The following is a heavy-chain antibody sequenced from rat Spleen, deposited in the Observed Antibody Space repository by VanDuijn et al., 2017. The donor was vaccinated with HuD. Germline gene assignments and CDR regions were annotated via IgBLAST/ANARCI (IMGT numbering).Heavy chain of an antibody. V-gene: IGHV2-1*01. J-gene: IGHJ2*01. Sequence: QVQVKESGPGLVQPSQTLSLTCTVSGFSLTSNSVSWVRQPPGKGLEWMGAIWSGGSTDYNSALKSRLTISRDTSKSQVFLKMNSLQTADTATYYCARMGGLLSPPFDYWGQGVMVTVPS. CDR2: IWSGGST. CDR1: GFSLTSNS. CDR3: ARMGGLLSPPFDY. D-gene: IGHD1-12*03.